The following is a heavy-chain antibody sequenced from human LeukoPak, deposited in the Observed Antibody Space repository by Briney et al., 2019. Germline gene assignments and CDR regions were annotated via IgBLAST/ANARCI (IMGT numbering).Heavy chain of an antibody. CDR3: VTNLKWGVNYDFYYMDV. CDR1: GFTFSTYS. D-gene: IGHD1-26*01. J-gene: IGHJ6*03. V-gene: IGHV3-21*01. CDR2: ITSSAYI. Sequence: GGSLRLSCAASGFTFSTYSMTWVRQAPGGGLECVSSITSSAYIYYADSVKGRFTISRDGAKNSLYLQMNSLRAEDAAVYYCVTNLKWGVNYDFYYMDVWGKGTMVTVSS.